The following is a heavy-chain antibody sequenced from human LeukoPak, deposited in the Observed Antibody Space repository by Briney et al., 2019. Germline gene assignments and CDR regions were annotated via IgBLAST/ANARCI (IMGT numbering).Heavy chain of an antibody. CDR1: GGAISSYC. CDR3: ARVGNGHFDY. D-gene: IGHD2-8*01. CDR2: VYYSGNT. Sequence: SETLSPTCIVSGGAISSYCWSWIRQPPGKRLEWIGYVYYSGNTNYNPSLKSRVTISIDTSKNQFSLKLSSVTAADTAVYYCARVGNGHFDYWGQGTLVTVSS. J-gene: IGHJ4*02. V-gene: IGHV4-59*01.